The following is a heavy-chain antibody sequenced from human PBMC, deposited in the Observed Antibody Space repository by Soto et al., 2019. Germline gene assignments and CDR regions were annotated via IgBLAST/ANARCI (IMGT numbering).Heavy chain of an antibody. D-gene: IGHD6-19*01. V-gene: IGHV3-33*01. Sequence: QVQLVESGGGVVQPGRSLRLSCAESGFTFSSYGMHWVRQAPGKGLEWVAVIWYDGSNKYYADSVKGRFTISRDNSKNTLYLQMNSLRAEDTAVYYCAREVVAGTSYYYYYGMDVWGQGTTVTVSS. J-gene: IGHJ6*02. CDR1: GFTFSSYG. CDR3: AREVVAGTSYYYYYGMDV. CDR2: IWYDGSNK.